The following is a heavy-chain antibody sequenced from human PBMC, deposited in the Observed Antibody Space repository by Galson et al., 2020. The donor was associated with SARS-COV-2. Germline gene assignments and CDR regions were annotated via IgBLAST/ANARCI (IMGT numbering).Heavy chain of an antibody. CDR3: AKASWGYGSGTGYFQH. CDR1: GFTFSSYG. CDR2: ISYDGSNK. Sequence: GGSLRLSCAASGFTFSSYGMHWVRQAPGKGLEWVAVISYDGSNKYYADSVKGRFTISRDNSKNTLYLQMNSLRAEDTAVYYCAKASWGYGSGTGYFQHWGQGTLVTVSS. V-gene: IGHV3-30*18. D-gene: IGHD3-10*01. J-gene: IGHJ1*01.